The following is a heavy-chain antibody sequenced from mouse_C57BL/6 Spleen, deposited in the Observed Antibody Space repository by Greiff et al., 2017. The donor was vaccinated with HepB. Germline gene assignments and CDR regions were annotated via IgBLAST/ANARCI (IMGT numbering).Heavy chain of an antibody. D-gene: IGHD4-1*01. CDR1: GFTFSNYW. CDR3: TGDLTFYAMDY. J-gene: IGHJ4*01. CDR2: IRLKSDNYAT. Sequence: EVQLQQSGGGLVQPGGSMKLSCVASGFTFSNYWMNWVRQSPEKGLEWVAQIRLKSDNYATHYAESVKGRFTIARDDSKSIVFLQMNNLRAEDTGIYYCTGDLTFYAMDYWGQGTSVTVSS. V-gene: IGHV6-3*01.